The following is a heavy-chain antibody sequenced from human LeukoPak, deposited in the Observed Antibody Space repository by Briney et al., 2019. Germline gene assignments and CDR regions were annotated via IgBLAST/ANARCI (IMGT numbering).Heavy chain of an antibody. Sequence: ASVKVSCKASGYTFTSYDINWVRQATGQGLEWMGWMNPNSGNTGYAQKFQGRVTMTRNTSISTAYMELSSLRSEDTAVYYCARGKWASYYDSSGYPGGSYWDQGTLVTVSS. V-gene: IGHV1-8*01. CDR1: GYTFTSYD. D-gene: IGHD3-22*01. CDR3: ARGKWASYYDSSGYPGGSY. J-gene: IGHJ4*02. CDR2: MNPNSGNT.